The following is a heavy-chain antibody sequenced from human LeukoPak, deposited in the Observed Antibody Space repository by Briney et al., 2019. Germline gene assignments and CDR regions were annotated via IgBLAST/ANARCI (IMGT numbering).Heavy chain of an antibody. CDR1: GGSISSSSYY. J-gene: IGHJ4*02. CDR3: ARLIWFGEFAPTYYFDY. Sequence: KPSETLSLTCTVSGGSISSSSYYWGWIRQPPGKGLEWIGSIYYSGSTYYNPSLKSRVTISVDTSKNQFSLKLSSVTAADTAVYYCARLIWFGEFAPTYYFDYWGQGTLVTVSS. V-gene: IGHV4-39*01. D-gene: IGHD3-10*01. CDR2: IYYSGST.